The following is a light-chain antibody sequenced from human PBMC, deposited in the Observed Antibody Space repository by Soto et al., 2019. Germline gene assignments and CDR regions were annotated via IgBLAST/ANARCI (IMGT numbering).Light chain of an antibody. J-gene: IGKJ1*01. CDR2: GAS. CDR1: QSVSSSY. Sequence: EIVMTQSPATLSLSPGVRATLSCRASQSVSSSYLSWYQQKPGQAPRLLIYGASTRATGIPARFSGSGSGTDFTLTISSLQPEDFAVYYCQQDYNLPWTFGQGTKVEIK. CDR3: QQDYNLPWT. V-gene: IGKV3D-7*01.